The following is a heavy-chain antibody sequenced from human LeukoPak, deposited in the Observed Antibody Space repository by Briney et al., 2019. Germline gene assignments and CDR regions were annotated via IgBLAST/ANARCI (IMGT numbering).Heavy chain of an antibody. CDR2: IYHSGST. D-gene: IGHD1-26*01. Sequence: PSETLSLTCAVSGGSISSGGYTWSWVRQPPGKGLEWIGYIYHSGSTYYNPSLKSRVTISLDRSKNQFSPKLSSVTAADTAVYYCARLGPTYYFDYWGQGTLVTVSS. V-gene: IGHV4-30-2*01. CDR1: GGSISSGGYT. J-gene: IGHJ4*02. CDR3: ARLGPTYYFDY.